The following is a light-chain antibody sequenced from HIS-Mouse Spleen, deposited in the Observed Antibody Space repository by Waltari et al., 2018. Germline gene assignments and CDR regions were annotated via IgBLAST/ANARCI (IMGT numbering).Light chain of an antibody. J-gene: IGLJ2*01. V-gene: IGLV3-10*01. CDR2: EDS. Sequence: SYELTQPPSVSVSPGQTARITCSGDAFPKKYSYWYQQKSGQAPGRAIYEDSKRPPGIPERFSGSSFGTMATLTISGAQVEDEADYYCYSTDSSGNHRVFGGGTKLTVL. CDR1: AFPKKY. CDR3: YSTDSSGNHRV.